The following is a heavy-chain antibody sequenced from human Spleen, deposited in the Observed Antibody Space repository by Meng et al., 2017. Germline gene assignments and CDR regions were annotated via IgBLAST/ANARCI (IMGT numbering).Heavy chain of an antibody. Sequence: QVQLQQWGAGLLKPSETLSLTCAVYGGSFSGYYWSWIRQPPGKGLEWIGEINHSGSTNYNPSLKSRVTISVDTSKSQFSLKVNSVTAADTAVYYCARGTWSGYYNWFDPWGQGTLVTASS. CDR3: ARGTWSGYYNWFDP. D-gene: IGHD3-3*01. CDR1: GGSFSGYY. J-gene: IGHJ5*02. V-gene: IGHV4-34*01. CDR2: INHSGST.